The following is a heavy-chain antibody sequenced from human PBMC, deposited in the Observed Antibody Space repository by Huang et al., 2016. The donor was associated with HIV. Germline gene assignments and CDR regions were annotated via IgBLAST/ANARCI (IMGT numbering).Heavy chain of an antibody. D-gene: IGHD1-7*01. CDR3: ATKTAAMDI. Sequence: VESGGRLVQPGGSIRLSCVGSTFTFGAYWMSWVRQSPGKGVEGVDNIKQDESEKYYVESVKGRFNISRDNAKKVLFLEMNNVRVEDTATYYCATKTAAMDIWGQGTTVTVS. V-gene: IGHV3-7*01. J-gene: IGHJ6*02. CDR1: TFTFGAYW. CDR2: IKQDESEK.